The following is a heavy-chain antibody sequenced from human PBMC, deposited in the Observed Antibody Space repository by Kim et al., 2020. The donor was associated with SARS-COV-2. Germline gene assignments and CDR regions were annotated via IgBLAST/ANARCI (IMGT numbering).Heavy chain of an antibody. CDR1: GGSFSGYY. V-gene: IGHV4-34*01. CDR2: INHSGST. Sequence: SETLSLTCAVYGGSFSGYYWSWIRQPPGKGLEWIGEINHSGSTNYNPSLKSRVTISVDTSKNQFSLKLSSVTAADTAVYYCARGRRYSRGGLNYYGSGSPPSRSYYYGMDVWGQGTTVTVSS. CDR3: ARGRRYSRGGLNYYGSGSPPSRSYYYGMDV. J-gene: IGHJ6*02. D-gene: IGHD3-10*01.